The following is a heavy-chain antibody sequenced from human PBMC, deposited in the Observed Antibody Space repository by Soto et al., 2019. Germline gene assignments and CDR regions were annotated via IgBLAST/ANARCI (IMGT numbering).Heavy chain of an antibody. CDR2: IYPGDSDT. V-gene: IGHV5-51*01. J-gene: IGHJ5*02. CDR3: ARHEYYYGSGRRWFDP. CDR1: GYSFTSYW. Sequence: PGESLKISCKGSGYSFTSYWTGWVRQMPGKGLEWMGIIYPGDSDTRYSPSFQGQVTISADKSISTAYLQWSSLKASDTAMYYCARHEYYYGSGRRWFDPWGQGTLVTVSS. D-gene: IGHD3-10*01.